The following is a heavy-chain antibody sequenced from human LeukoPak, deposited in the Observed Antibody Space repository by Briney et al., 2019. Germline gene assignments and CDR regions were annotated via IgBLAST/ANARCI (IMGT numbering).Heavy chain of an antibody. CDR3: ARHGGSYDFDF. D-gene: IGHD1-26*01. J-gene: IGHJ4*02. CDR2: IYYSGTP. V-gene: IGHV4-59*08. CDR1: GGSTSTYY. Sequence: PSETLSRTCTVSGGSTSTYYWSWIRQPPGKGLEWIGYIYYSGTPNYNPTLKSRVTMSVDTSKNQFSLKLSSVTAADTAVYYCARHGGSYDFDFWGQGTLVTVSS.